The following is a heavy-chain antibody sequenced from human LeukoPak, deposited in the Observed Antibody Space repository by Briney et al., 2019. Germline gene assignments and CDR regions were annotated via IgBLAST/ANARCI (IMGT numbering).Heavy chain of an antibody. J-gene: IGHJ4*02. V-gene: IGHV5-51*01. CDR3: ARLGGDDSSGYYPGY. Sequence: GESLKISCKGSGYSFTSFWIGWVRQMPGKGLEWMGIIYPGDSDTRYSPSFQGQVTISADKSISTAYLQWSSLKASDTAMYYCARLGGDDSSGYYPGYWGQGTQVTVSS. D-gene: IGHD3-22*01. CDR2: IYPGDSDT. CDR1: GYSFTSFW.